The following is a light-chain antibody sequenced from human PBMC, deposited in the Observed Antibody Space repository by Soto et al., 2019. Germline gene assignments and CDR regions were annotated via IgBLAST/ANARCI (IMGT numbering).Light chain of an antibody. CDR1: QSISTN. CDR3: QQSYNTPWT. CDR2: AAS. J-gene: IGKJ1*01. V-gene: IGKV1-39*01. Sequence: DIQMTQSPSSLSASVGDRVTITCRASQSISTNLNWYQQKLGKAPKLLIYAASSLQSGVPSRFSGSVSGTDFTLSISSLQPEDYATYYCQQSYNTPWTFAQGTKVDIK.